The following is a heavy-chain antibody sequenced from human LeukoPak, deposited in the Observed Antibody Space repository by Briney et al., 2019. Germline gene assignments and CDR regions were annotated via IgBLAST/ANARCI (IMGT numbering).Heavy chain of an antibody. CDR1: GGSISSGGYY. V-gene: IGHV4-31*03. Sequence: PSETLSLTCTVSGGSISSGGYYWSWIRQHPGTGLEWIGYIYYSGSTYYNPSLKSRVTISVDTSKNQFSLKLSSVTAADTAVYYCAREEGYCSSTSCYNWFDPWGQGTLVTVSS. CDR3: AREEGYCSSTSCYNWFDP. J-gene: IGHJ5*02. D-gene: IGHD2-2*01. CDR2: IYYSGST.